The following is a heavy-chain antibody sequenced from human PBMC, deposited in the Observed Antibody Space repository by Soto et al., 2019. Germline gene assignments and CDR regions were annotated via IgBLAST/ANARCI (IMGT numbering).Heavy chain of an antibody. J-gene: IGHJ6*01. V-gene: IGHV3-9*01. D-gene: IGHD1-26*01. CDR2: ITWNSGSI. CDR1: GFTFGDYA. CDR3: GKDIGSYYYYGMDV. Sequence: PGVPLRLSCAASGFTFGDYAMHWVRQPPGKGLEWVSGITWNSGSIGYADSVKGRFTISRDNAKNSLYLQMNSLRAEDTSVYYCGKDIGSYYYYGMDVWGQGTTVTVSA.